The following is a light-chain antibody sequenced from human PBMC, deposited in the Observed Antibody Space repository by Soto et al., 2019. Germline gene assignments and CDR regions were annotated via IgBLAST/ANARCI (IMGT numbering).Light chain of an antibody. CDR2: SST. CDR1: SSDVGGYNY. Sequence: QSVLTQPASVSGSPGQSITISCTGTSSDVGGYNYVSWYQQQSGKAPKLLIYSSTKRPSGVPDRFSGSKSGSSASLEISGLQSEDEGDYYCAAWDDRLNGFYVFGTGTKVTVL. CDR3: AAWDDRLNGFYV. J-gene: IGLJ1*01. V-gene: IGLV2-14*03.